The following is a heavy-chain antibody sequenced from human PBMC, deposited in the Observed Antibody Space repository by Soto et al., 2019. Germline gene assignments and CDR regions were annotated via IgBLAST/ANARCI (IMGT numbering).Heavy chain of an antibody. CDR3: ARGPLVPAVQRFDP. Sequence: SETLSLTCAVSGGSISSGCYSWSWIRQPPGKGLEWIGYIYHSGSTYYNPSLKSRVTISVDRSKNQFSLKLSSVTAADTAVYYCARGPLVPAVQRFDPWGQGTLVTVSS. CDR2: IYHSGST. CDR1: GGSISSGCYS. J-gene: IGHJ5*02. V-gene: IGHV4-30-2*01. D-gene: IGHD2-2*01.